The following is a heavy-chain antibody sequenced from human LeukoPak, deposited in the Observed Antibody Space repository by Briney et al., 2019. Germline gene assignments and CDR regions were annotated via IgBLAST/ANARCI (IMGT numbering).Heavy chain of an antibody. D-gene: IGHD6-6*01. V-gene: IGHV3-23*01. CDR2: ISGSGGST. CDR1: GFTFSSYA. CDR3: AKDFGSSKGSYCFDY. Sequence: PGGSLRLSCAASGFTFSSYAMSWVRQALGKGLEWVSAISGSGGSTYYADSVKGRFTISRDNSKNTLYLQMNSLRAEDTAVYYCAKDFGSSKGSYCFDYWGQGTLVTVSS. J-gene: IGHJ4*02.